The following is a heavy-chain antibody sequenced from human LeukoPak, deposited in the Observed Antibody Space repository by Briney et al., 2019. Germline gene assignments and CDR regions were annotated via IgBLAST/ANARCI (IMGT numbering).Heavy chain of an antibody. D-gene: IGHD4-17*01. CDR1: GFTFDDYA. Sequence: GRSLRLSCAASGFTFDDYAMHWVRQAPGKGLEWVSGISWNSGSIGYADSVKGRFTISRDNAKNSLYLQMNSLRAEDTALYYCANDSDDYGDYGPQFDYWGQGTLVTVSS. CDR2: ISWNSGSI. J-gene: IGHJ4*02. CDR3: ANDSDDYGDYGPQFDY. V-gene: IGHV3-9*01.